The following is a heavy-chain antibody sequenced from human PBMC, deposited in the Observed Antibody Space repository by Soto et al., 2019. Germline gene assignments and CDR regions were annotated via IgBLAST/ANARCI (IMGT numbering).Heavy chain of an antibody. V-gene: IGHV3-30*03. D-gene: IGHD3-22*01. CDR2: MSSDGSNK. CDR3: ARDTYYYDSSGYYYAS. Sequence: QVPLVESGGGVVQPGRSLRLSCAASGFTFSSYGMHWVRQAPGKGLEWVALMSSDGSNKYYADSVKGRFAISRDNSKNTLYLQMNSLRAEDTAVYYCARDTYYYDSSGYYYASWGQGTLVTVSS. CDR1: GFTFSSYG. J-gene: IGHJ4*02.